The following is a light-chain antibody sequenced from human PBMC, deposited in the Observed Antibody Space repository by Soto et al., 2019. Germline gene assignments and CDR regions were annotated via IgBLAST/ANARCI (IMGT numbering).Light chain of an antibody. CDR2: GVS. Sequence: EIVLTQSPGTLSLSPGERATLSCRASQSVPGNYLAWLQQKPGQAPRFLIYGVSMRATGIPDRFSGSGSGTDFTLNISRLEPEDFAVYFCQQYTSPPWTLGQGTKVETK. V-gene: IGKV3-20*01. J-gene: IGKJ1*01. CDR3: QQYTSPPWT. CDR1: QSVPGNY.